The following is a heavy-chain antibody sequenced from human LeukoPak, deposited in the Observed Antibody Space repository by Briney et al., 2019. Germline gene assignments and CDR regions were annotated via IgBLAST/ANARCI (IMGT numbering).Heavy chain of an antibody. D-gene: IGHD6-13*01. CDR2: ISYDGSNK. V-gene: IGHV3-30*18. CDR3: AKVPAGIAAAEDY. J-gene: IGHJ4*02. Sequence: GGSLRLSCAASGFTFSSYGMHWVRQAPGKGLEWVAVISYDGSNKYYADSVKGRFTISRDNSKNTLYLQMNSLRAEDTAVYYCAKVPAGIAAAEDYWGQGTLVTVSS. CDR1: GFTFSSYG.